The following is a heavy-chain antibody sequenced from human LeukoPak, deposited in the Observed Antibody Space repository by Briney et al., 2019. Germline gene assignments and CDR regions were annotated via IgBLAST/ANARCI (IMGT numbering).Heavy chain of an antibody. CDR1: GYNFTNYW. CDR3: ARILDY. Sequence: GESLKISCQGSGYNFTNYWIGWVRQMPGKGLEWMGIIYPGDSDTRYSPSFQGHITISADKSISTAYLQWSSLKASDTAMYYCARILDYWGQGTLVTVSS. V-gene: IGHV5-51*01. J-gene: IGHJ4*02. CDR2: IYPGDSDT.